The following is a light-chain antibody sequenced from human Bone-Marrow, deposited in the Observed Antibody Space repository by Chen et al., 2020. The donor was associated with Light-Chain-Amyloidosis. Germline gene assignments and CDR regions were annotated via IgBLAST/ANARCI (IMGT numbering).Light chain of an antibody. CDR3: QQYTTYSVT. V-gene: IGKV1-5*03. CDR2: KAS. CDR1: QSINYW. J-gene: IGKJ4*01. Sequence: DIQMTQSPFTLSATVGDRVTITCRASQSINYWLGWYQQQPGKVPQLLISKASRLEDGVPSRFSGSGSRTEFSLTISSLQPDDFATYDCQQYTTYSVTFGGVTKVEIK.